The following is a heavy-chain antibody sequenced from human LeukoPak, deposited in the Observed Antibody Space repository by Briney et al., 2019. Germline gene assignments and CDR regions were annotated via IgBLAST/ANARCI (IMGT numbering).Heavy chain of an antibody. D-gene: IGHD4-23*01. Sequence: GESLQISCKGSGYSFTSYWIAWVRQMPGEGLEWMGIIHPGESDTRYSPSFQGQVTISADKSINTAYLQWSSLKASDTAMYYCARRVVNNRNWYFNLWGRGTLVTVSS. CDR2: IHPGESDT. V-gene: IGHV5-51*01. CDR3: ARRVVNNRNWYFNL. CDR1: GYSFTSYW. J-gene: IGHJ2*01.